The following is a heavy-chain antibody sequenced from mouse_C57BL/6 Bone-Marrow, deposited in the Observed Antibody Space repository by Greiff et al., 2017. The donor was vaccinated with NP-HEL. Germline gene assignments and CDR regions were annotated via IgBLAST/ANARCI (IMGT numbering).Heavy chain of an antibody. CDR2: IYPRSGNT. Sequence: VQLVESGAELARPGASVKLSCKASGYTFTSYGISWVKQRTGQGLEWIGEIYPRSGNTYYNEKFKGKATLTADKSSSTAYMELRSLTSEDSAVYFCARGSYYSNLAWFAYWGQGTRVTVSA. V-gene: IGHV1-81*01. J-gene: IGHJ3*01. CDR1: GYTFTSYG. CDR3: ARGSYYSNLAWFAY. D-gene: IGHD2-5*01.